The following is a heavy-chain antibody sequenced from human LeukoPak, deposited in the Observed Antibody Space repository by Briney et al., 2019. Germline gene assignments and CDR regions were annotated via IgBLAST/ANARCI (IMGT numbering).Heavy chain of an antibody. CDR2: ISGSGGST. V-gene: IGHV3-23*01. CDR3: AKDLGAAADAFDI. Sequence: GGSLRLPCAASGFTFSSYAMSWVRQAPGKGLEWVSAISGSGGSTYYADSVKGRFTISRDNSKNTLYLQMNSLRAEDTVVYCCAKDLGAAADAFDIWGQGTMVTVSS. J-gene: IGHJ3*02. D-gene: IGHD6-13*01. CDR1: GFTFSSYA.